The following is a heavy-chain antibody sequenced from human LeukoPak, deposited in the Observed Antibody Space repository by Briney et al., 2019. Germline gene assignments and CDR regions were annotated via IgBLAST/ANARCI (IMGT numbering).Heavy chain of an antibody. CDR2: INHSGST. V-gene: IGHV4-34*01. D-gene: IGHD1-26*01. CDR3: ARVTVGATSNWFDP. Sequence: SETLSLTCAVYGGSFSGYYWSWIRQPPGKGLEWIGEINHSGSTNYNPSLKSRVTISVDTSKNQFSLKLSSVTAADTAVYYCARVTVGATSNWFDPWGQGTLVTVSS. J-gene: IGHJ5*02. CDR1: GGSFSGYY.